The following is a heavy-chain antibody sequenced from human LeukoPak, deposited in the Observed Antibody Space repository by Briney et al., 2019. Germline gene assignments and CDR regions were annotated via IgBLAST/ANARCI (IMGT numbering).Heavy chain of an antibody. D-gene: IGHD3-10*01. CDR2: IHYTGST. J-gene: IGHJ5*02. Sequence: SETLSPTCTVSGGSISSYFWSWIRQSPGKGLECIGYIHYTGSTNYNPSLKSRVTISVETSKNQFSLKLKSVTAADTAVYYCARGGYYGSGNDFRFDPWGQGTLVTVSS. CDR1: GGSISSYF. V-gene: IGHV4-59*01. CDR3: ARGGYYGSGNDFRFDP.